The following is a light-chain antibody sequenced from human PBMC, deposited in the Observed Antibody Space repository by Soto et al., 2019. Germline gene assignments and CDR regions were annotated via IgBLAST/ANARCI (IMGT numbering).Light chain of an antibody. CDR2: GNS. V-gene: IGLV1-40*01. CDR1: SSNIGAGYD. J-gene: IGLJ7*01. CDR3: QSYDSSRSFGAV. Sequence: QSVLTQPPSVSGAPGQRVTISCTGSSSNIGAGYDVHWYQQLPGTAPKLLIYGNSNRPSGVPDRFSGSKSGTSASLAITGLQAEDEADYYCQSYDSSRSFGAVFGGGTQLTVL.